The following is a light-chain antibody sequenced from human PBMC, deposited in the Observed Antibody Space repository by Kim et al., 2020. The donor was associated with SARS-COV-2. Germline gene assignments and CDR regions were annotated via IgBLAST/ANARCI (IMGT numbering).Light chain of an antibody. CDR2: DVS. Sequence: GQSVTISFTGTSSDVGGYNYVSCYQHHPGTAPKLLFYDVSKRPSGGHDRFSGSKSGNAASLTISGLQAEDEADYYCCSYAGSYTLIFGGGTQLTVL. CDR3: CSYAGSYTLI. J-gene: IGLJ2*01. V-gene: IGLV2-11*01. CDR1: SSDVGGYNY.